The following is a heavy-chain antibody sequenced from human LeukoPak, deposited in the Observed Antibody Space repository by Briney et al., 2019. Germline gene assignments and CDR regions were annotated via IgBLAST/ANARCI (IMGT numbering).Heavy chain of an antibody. V-gene: IGHV3-48*03. CDR1: GFTFSNYE. J-gene: IGHJ4*02. Sequence: GGSLRLSCAPSGFTFSNYELNWVRQAPGKGLEWVSFISSSGVLIYYADSVKGRFTISRDNAKNSLYLQMNSLRVEDTAVYYCARVSGSGWHFDYWGQGSLVTVSS. CDR3: ARVSGSGWHFDY. CDR2: ISSSGVLI. D-gene: IGHD6-19*01.